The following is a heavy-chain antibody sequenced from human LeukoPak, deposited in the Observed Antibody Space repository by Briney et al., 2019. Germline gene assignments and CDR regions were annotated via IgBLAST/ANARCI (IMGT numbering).Heavy chain of an antibody. CDR1: GGSFSGYY. Sequence: SETLSLTCAVYGGSFSGYYWGWVRQPPGKGLEWIGNIFYSGSTYYSPSLRSRVTISLDTSRNQFSLKLNSVTAADTAVYYCAKSNGYGLVDIWGQGTMVTVSS. CDR2: IFYSGST. J-gene: IGHJ3*02. CDR3: AKSNGYGLVDI. V-gene: IGHV4-34*12. D-gene: IGHD3-10*01.